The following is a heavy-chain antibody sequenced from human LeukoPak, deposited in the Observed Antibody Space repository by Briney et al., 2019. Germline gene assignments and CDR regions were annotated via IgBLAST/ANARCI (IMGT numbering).Heavy chain of an antibody. CDR1: GYTFTSYG. CDR3: AREPGYCSSTSCYTAPDP. CDR2: INPSGGST. D-gene: IGHD2-2*02. J-gene: IGHJ5*02. V-gene: IGHV1-46*01. Sequence: ASVKVSCKASGYTFTSYGISWVRQAPGQGLEWMGIINPSGGSTSYAQKFQGRVTMTRDTSTSTVYMELSSLRSEDTAVYYCAREPGYCSSTSCYTAPDPWGQGTLVTVSS.